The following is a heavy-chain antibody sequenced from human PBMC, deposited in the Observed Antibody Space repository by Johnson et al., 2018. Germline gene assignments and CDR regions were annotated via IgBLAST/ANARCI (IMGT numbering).Heavy chain of an antibody. CDR2: ISSSGTTI. CDR1: GFTFSDYY. Sequence: VQLVETGGGLVKPGGSLRLSCAASGFTFSDYYMSWIRQTPGKGLEWISYISSSGTTIYYADSVKGRFTISRDNAQNSLFLQMNSLRAEDTAVYYCARAVGTYYFYMDVWGKGTTVTVSS. D-gene: IGHD4-23*01. J-gene: IGHJ6*03. CDR3: ARAVGTYYFYMDV. V-gene: IGHV3-11*04.